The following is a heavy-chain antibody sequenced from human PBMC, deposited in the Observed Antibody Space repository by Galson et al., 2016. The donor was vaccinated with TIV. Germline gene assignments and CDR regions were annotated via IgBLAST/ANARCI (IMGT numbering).Heavy chain of an antibody. CDR3: ARSQSCVGDCYYFDY. J-gene: IGHJ4*02. V-gene: IGHV1-46*01. CDR2: INPSGGGT. CDR1: GYTVTTYY. D-gene: IGHD2-21*02. Sequence: SCKASGYTVTTYYMHWVRQGPGQGLEWMGIINPSGGGTTYAQNFQGRITMTRDTSTSTVYMSLSSLRSEYTAVYYCARSQSCVGDCYYFDYWGRGTLVTVSS.